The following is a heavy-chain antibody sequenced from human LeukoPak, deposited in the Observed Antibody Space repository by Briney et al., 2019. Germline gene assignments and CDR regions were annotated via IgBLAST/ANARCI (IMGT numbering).Heavy chain of an antibody. Sequence: GASVKVSCKASGYTFAGYYMHWVRQAPGQGLEWMGWINPNSGGTNYAQKFQGRVTMTRDTSISTAYMELSRLRSDDTAVYYCARTRHQLLSNFGFDYWGQGTLVTVSS. D-gene: IGHD2-2*01. V-gene: IGHV1-2*02. J-gene: IGHJ4*02. CDR2: INPNSGGT. CDR1: GYTFAGYY. CDR3: ARTRHQLLSNFGFDY.